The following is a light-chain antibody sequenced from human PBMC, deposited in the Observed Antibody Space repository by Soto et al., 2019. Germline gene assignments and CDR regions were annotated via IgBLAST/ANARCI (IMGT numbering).Light chain of an antibody. CDR2: KTS. Sequence: DIQMTQSPSTLSASVGDRVIITCRASQTISSWLAWYQQKPGKAPKLLIYKTSILESGVPSRFSGSGSGTESPTTISMLPPDDFANYCCQNSNNSLLTFGGGTKVEIK. V-gene: IGKV1-5*03. J-gene: IGKJ4*01. CDR3: QNSNNSLLT. CDR1: QTISSW.